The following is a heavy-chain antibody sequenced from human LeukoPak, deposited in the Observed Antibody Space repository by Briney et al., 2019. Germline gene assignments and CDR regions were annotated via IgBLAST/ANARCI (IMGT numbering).Heavy chain of an antibody. CDR3: AKGLNYYYDNSGYNNWFDS. V-gene: IGHV3-23*01. Sequence: GGSLRLSCAASGFTFTNYAISWVRQAPGKGLEWVSTVSGSTFYTYYADSVKGRFTLSRDNSKNTLFLQMNSLRAEDTAVYYCAKGLNYYYDNSGYNNWFDSWGQGTLVTVSS. CDR1: GFTFTNYA. D-gene: IGHD3-22*01. J-gene: IGHJ5*01. CDR2: VSGSTFYT.